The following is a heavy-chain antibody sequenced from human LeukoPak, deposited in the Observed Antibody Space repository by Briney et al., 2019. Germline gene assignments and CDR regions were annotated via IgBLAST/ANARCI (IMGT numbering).Heavy chain of an antibody. CDR2: ISDSGSNS. J-gene: IGHJ2*01. CDR3: AKRHYSGYPLPIYWYFDL. D-gene: IGHD5-12*01. Sequence: PGGSLRLSCAASGFTFSSYAMSWVRQAPGKGLEWVSAISDSGSNSYYGDSVKGRFTISRDNSKNTLYLQVNSLRADDTAVYYCAKRHYSGYPLPIYWYFDLWGRGTLVTVSS. V-gene: IGHV3-23*01. CDR1: GFTFSSYA.